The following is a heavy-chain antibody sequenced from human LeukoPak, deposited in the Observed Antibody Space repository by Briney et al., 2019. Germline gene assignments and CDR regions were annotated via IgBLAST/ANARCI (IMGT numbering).Heavy chain of an antibody. CDR3: ARVAEGPDFDY. CDR2: IYSGGST. CDR1: GFTVSSNY. V-gene: IGHV3-53*01. D-gene: IGHD6-19*01. J-gene: IGHJ4*02. Sequence: AGGSLRLSCAASGFTVSSNYMSWVRQAPGKGLEWVSVIYSGGSTYYADFVKGRFTISRDNSKNTLYLQMNSLRAEDTAVYYCARVAEGPDFDYWGQGTLVTVSS.